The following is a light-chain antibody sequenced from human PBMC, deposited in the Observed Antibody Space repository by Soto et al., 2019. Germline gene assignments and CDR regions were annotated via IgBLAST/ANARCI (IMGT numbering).Light chain of an antibody. Sequence: TQAPGSLSVFPGDRATLSCRAIQPVNNSVPRHHQKSGPRPRLLIYDASKRATGLPARSSGSRPRTPFTLPVRSLEPEDLVLYFCQQRSVWPINFRQGTRLE. CDR1: QPVNNS. CDR3: QQRSVWPIN. CDR2: DAS. J-gene: IGKJ5*01. V-gene: IGKV3D-11*01.